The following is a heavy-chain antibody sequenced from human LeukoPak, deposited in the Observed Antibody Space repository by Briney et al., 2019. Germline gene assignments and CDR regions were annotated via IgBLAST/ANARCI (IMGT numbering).Heavy chain of an antibody. CDR2: ISSSGSTI. CDR3: ARVRDASTTGPLGY. V-gene: IGHV3-11*01. Sequence: PGGSLRLSCAASGFTFSDYYMSWIRQAPGKGLEWVSYISSSGSTIYYADSVKGRFTISRDNAKNSLYLQMNSLRAEGTALYYCARVRDASTTGPLGYWGQGTLVTVSS. J-gene: IGHJ4*02. CDR1: GFTFSDYY. D-gene: IGHD5-24*01.